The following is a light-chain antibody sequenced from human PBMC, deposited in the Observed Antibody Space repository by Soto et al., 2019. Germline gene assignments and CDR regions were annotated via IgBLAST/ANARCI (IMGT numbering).Light chain of an antibody. J-gene: IGKJ1*01. Sequence: LSLSLGTVSLTQGKRATLSCRASQSVGSSYLAWYQQKPGQAPRLLIYGASSRATGIPDRFSGSGSGTDFTLTISRLEPEDFAVYYCQQYGSSLTWTSGQRAMV. CDR2: GAS. CDR3: QQYGSSLTWT. V-gene: IGKV3-20*01. CDR1: QSVGSSY.